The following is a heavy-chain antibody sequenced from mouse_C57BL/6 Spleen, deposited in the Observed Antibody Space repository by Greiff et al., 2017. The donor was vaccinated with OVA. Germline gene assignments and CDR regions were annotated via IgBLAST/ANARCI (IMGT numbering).Heavy chain of an antibody. CDR3: ARWDYGSSYVRELLYAMDY. Sequence: QVQLQQPGTELVKPGASVKLSCKASGYTFTSYWMHWVKQRPGQGLEWIGNINPSNGGTNYNEKFKSKATLTVDKSSSTAYMQLSSLTSEDSAVYYCARWDYGSSYVRELLYAMDYWGQGTSVTVSS. D-gene: IGHD1-1*01. CDR2: INPSNGGT. J-gene: IGHJ4*01. V-gene: IGHV1-53*01. CDR1: GYTFTSYW.